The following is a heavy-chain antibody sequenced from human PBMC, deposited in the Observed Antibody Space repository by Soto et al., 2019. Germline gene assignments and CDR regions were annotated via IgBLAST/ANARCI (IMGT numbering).Heavy chain of an antibody. Sequence: QVQLVQSGAEVKKPGASVKVSCKASGYTFTNYGISWVRQAPGQGLEWMGWINTYNGNTNHAQKLQGRVTMTTDTATKTGYMGLRSLRSDDTAVYYCARGVGSGTYYNQYNWFDPWGQGTLVTVSS. V-gene: IGHV1-18*01. D-gene: IGHD3-10*01. CDR3: ARGVGSGTYYNQYNWFDP. J-gene: IGHJ5*02. CDR2: INTYNGNT. CDR1: GYTFTNYG.